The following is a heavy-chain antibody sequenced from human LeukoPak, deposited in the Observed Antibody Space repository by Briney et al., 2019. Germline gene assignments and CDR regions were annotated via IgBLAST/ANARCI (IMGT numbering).Heavy chain of an antibody. CDR1: GFTFSSYC. D-gene: IGHD3-10*01. CDR3: ARARRPFGEAPRGMDV. V-gene: IGHV3-33*01. J-gene: IGHJ6*02. CDR2: IWYDGSNK. Sequence: GRSLRLSCAPSGFTFSSYCMHWVRQAPGKGLEWVAAIWYDGSNKYYADSVKGLFTISRDNSKNTLYLQMNSLRAEDTAVYYCARARRPFGEAPRGMDVWGQGTTVTVSS.